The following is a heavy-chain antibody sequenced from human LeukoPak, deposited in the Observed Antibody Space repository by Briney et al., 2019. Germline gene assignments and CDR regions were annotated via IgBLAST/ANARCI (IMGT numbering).Heavy chain of an antibody. D-gene: IGHD6-13*01. J-gene: IGHJ4*02. V-gene: IGHV4-59*12. CDR2: IYYSGST. CDR1: GGSISSYY. Sequence: SETLSLTCTVSGGSISSYYWSWIRQPPGKGLEWIGYIYYSGSTNYNPSLKSRVTISVDRSKNQFSLKLSSVTAADTAVYYCAMTRGYSSSWSIDYWGQGTLVTVSS. CDR3: AMTRGYSSSWSIDY.